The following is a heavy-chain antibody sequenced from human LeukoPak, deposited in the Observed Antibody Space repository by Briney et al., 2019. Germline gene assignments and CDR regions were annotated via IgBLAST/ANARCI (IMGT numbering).Heavy chain of an antibody. V-gene: IGHV1-69*13. CDR1: GYTFTDYY. D-gene: IGHD2-2*01. Sequence: GASVKVSCKASGYTFTDYYMHWVRQAPGQGLEWMGGIIPIFGTANYAQKFQGRVTITADESTSTAYMELSSLRSEDTAVYYCARDIVVVPAASRFWFDPWGQGTLVTVSS. CDR3: ARDIVVVPAASRFWFDP. CDR2: IIPIFGTA. J-gene: IGHJ5*02.